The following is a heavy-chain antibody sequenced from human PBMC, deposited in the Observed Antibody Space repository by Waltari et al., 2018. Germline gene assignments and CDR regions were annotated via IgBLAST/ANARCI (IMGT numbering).Heavy chain of an antibody. CDR2: IYSGGDT. D-gene: IGHD3-22*01. J-gene: IGHJ4*02. CDR3: AKEKRISYYDSSGQFDY. Sequence: EVQLLESGGGLVKPGGSMQLYCAASGFTFTNYVMDWVRQATGKGLEWVSVIYSGGDTYYADSVKGRFTISRDNSKNTLYLQMNSLRAEDTAVYFCAKEKRISYYDSSGQFDYWGQGTLVTVSS. V-gene: IGHV3-23*03. CDR1: GFTFTNYV.